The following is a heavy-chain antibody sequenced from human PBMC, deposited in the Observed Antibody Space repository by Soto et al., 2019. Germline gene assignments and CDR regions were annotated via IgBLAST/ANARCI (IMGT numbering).Heavy chain of an antibody. CDR3: ARGASSGQLVSNYFDY. CDR2: IYYSGST. J-gene: IGHJ4*02. Sequence: QVQLQESGPGLVKPSQTLSLTCTVSGGSISSGDYYWSWIRQPPGKGLEWIGYIYYSGSTYYNPSLTSRVTIAVDTSKNQFSLKLSSVTAADTAVYYCARGASSGQLVSNYFDYWGQGTLVTVSS. CDR1: GGSISSGDYY. D-gene: IGHD6-13*01. V-gene: IGHV4-30-4*01.